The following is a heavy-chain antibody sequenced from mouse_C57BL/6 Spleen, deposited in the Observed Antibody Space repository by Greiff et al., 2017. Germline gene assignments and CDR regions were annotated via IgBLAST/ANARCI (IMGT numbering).Heavy chain of an antibody. CDR3: ARGSGGSNY. D-gene: IGHD1-1*01. CDR2: IDPSDSYT. J-gene: IGHJ2*01. CDR1: GYTFTSYW. Sequence: QVHVKQPGAELVKPGASVKLSCKASGYTFTSYWMQWVKQRPGQGLEWIGEIDPSDSYTNYNQKFKGKATLTVDTSSSTAYMQLSSLTSEDSAVYYCARGSGGSNYWGQGTTLTVSS. V-gene: IGHV1-50*01.